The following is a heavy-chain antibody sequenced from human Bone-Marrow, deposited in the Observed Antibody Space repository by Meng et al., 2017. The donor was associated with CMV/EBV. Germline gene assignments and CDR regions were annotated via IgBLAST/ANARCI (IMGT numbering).Heavy chain of an antibody. J-gene: IGHJ4*02. V-gene: IGHV3-30*02. CDR3: AKDHGRYCSSTSCYDLDY. Sequence: GESLKISCAASGFTFSSYGMHWVRQAPGKGLEWVAFIRYDGSNKYYADSVKGRFTISRDNSKNTLYLQMNSLRAEDTAVYYCAKDHGRYCSSTSCYDLDYWGQGTLVTASS. CDR2: IRYDGSNK. CDR1: GFTFSSYG. D-gene: IGHD2-2*01.